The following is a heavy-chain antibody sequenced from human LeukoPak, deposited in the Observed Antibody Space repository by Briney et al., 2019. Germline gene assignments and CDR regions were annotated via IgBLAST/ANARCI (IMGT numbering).Heavy chain of an antibody. V-gene: IGHV3-23*01. CDR3: AKGLPYESRAYYDRLFDE. D-gene: IGHD3-22*01. Sequence: PGGSLRLSCATSGFTFTSNGMHWVRQAPGKGPEWVSIISGGGDTTFYTDSVEGRFTISRDNSKNTLYLQMNSLRVEDTAVYYCAKGLPYESRAYYDRLFDEWGQGTLVTVSS. CDR2: ISGGGDTT. CDR1: GFTFTSNG. J-gene: IGHJ4*02.